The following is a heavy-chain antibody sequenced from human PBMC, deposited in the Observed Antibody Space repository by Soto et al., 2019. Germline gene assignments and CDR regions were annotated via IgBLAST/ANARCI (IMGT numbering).Heavy chain of an antibody. CDR2: INAGNGNT. CDR3: ARDRQDYYYYYYMDV. Sequence: QVPLVQSGAEVKKPGASVKVSCKASGYTFTSYAMHWVRQAPGQRLEWMGWINAGNGNTKYSQKFQGRVTITRDTSASTAYMELSSLRSEDTAVYYCARDRQDYYYYYYMDVWGKGTTVTVSS. J-gene: IGHJ6*03. V-gene: IGHV1-3*01. CDR1: GYTFTSYA.